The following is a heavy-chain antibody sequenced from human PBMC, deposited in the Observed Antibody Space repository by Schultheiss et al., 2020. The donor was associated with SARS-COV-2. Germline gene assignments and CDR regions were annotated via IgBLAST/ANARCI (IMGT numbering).Heavy chain of an antibody. V-gene: IGHV3-23*01. D-gene: IGHD1-26*01. CDR3: ARDLGWNFDY. Sequence: GGSLRLSCTASGFNFRAFAMSWVRQAPGKGLEWVSIIHNDVDVINYADSVKGRFTISRDNSKNTLYLQMNSLRAEDTAVYYCARDLGWNFDYWGQGTLVTVSS. CDR2: IHNDVDVI. CDR1: GFNFRAFA. J-gene: IGHJ4*02.